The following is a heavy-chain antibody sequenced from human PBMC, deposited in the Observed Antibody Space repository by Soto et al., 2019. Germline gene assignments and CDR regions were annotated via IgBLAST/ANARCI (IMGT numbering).Heavy chain of an antibody. D-gene: IGHD3-22*01. J-gene: IGHJ4*02. CDR2: IIPIFGTA. V-gene: IGHV1-69*01. CDR1: GGTFSRHA. CDR3: ARGWGYDSNDYYYAY. Sequence: QVQLVQSGAEVRKPGSSVKVSCKASGGTFSRHAISWVRQAPGQGLEWMGGIIPIFGTANHAQKFQGRVTIMADESTSTVYMEWSSLRSEDTAMYYCARGWGYDSNDYYYAYWGQGTLVIVSS.